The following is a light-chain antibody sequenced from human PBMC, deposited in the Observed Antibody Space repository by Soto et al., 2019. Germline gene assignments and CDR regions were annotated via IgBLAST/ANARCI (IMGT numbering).Light chain of an antibody. V-gene: IGKV3-15*01. CDR1: QSVSSY. CDR3: QQYNNWPWT. J-gene: IGKJ1*01. Sequence: EIVLTQSPSTLSFSPWERSTLSFRASQSVSSYLAWYQQKPGQAPRLLIFGASSRATGVPARFSGSRSGTEFTLTINSLQSEDFAVYYCQQYNNWPWTFGQGTKVDI. CDR2: GAS.